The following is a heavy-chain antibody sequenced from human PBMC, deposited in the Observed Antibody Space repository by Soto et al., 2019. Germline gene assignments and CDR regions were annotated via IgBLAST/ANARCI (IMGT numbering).Heavy chain of an antibody. CDR2: ISAYNGNT. D-gene: IGHD2-15*01. Sequence: QVQLVQSGAEVKKPGASVKVSCKASGYTFTSYGISWVRQAPGQGLEWMGWISAYNGNTNYAQKLQGRVTMTTDTSTSTANMELRSLRSDDTAVYYCARYCSGGSCLGWFDPWGQGTLVTVSS. J-gene: IGHJ5*02. CDR3: ARYCSGGSCLGWFDP. V-gene: IGHV1-18*01. CDR1: GYTFTSYG.